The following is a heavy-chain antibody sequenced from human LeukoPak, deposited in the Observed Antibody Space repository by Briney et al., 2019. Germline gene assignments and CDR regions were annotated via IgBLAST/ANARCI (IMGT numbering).Heavy chain of an antibody. CDR1: RFTFSSYE. CDR3: ARGKWLPPYSFDY. Sequence: GGSLRLSCAASRFTFSSYEMNWVHQAPGKGLEWVSYISSSGSTIYYADSVKGRFTISRDNAKNSLYLQMNSLRAEDTAVYYCARGKWLPPYSFDYWGQGTLVTVSS. D-gene: IGHD6-19*01. V-gene: IGHV3-48*03. J-gene: IGHJ4*02. CDR2: ISSSGSTI.